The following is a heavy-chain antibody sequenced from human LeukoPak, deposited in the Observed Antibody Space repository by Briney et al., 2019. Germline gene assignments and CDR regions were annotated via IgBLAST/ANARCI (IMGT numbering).Heavy chain of an antibody. V-gene: IGHV4-30-4*08. J-gene: IGHJ1*01. CDR3: ARVVGVPAASPGYFQH. Sequence: SQTLSLTCTVSGGSISSGDYYWRWIRQPPGKGLEWIGYIYYSGSTYYNPSLKSRVTISVDTSKNQFSLKLSSVTAADTAVYYCARVVGVPAASPGYFQHWGQGTLVTVSS. CDR2: IYYSGST. CDR1: GGSISSGDYY. D-gene: IGHD2-2*01.